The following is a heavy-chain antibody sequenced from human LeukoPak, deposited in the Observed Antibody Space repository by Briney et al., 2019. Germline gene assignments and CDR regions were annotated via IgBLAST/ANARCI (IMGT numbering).Heavy chain of an antibody. J-gene: IGHJ6*02. Sequence: PGGSLRLSCAASGFTFSSYGMHWVRQAPGKGLEWVAVISYDGSNKYYADSVKGRFTISRDNSKNTLYLQMNSLRAEDTAVYYCAKDGDGGSYLSYYYGMDVWGQGTTVTVSS. D-gene: IGHD1-26*01. CDR1: GFTFSSYG. V-gene: IGHV3-30*18. CDR3: AKDGDGGSYLSYYYGMDV. CDR2: ISYDGSNK.